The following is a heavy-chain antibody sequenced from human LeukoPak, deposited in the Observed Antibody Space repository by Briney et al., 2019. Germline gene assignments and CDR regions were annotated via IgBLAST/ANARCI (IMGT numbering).Heavy chain of an antibody. V-gene: IGHV4-38-2*02. Sequence: SETLSLTCTVSGYSISSGYYWAWLRQSPGKGLEWTGNVYHDGRTYYNPSLKSRVTISVDTSTNQFSLKLSSVTATDTALYYCARGYSSSWYYNWFDPWGQGTLVTVSS. J-gene: IGHJ5*02. CDR2: VYHDGRT. D-gene: IGHD6-13*01. CDR1: GYSISSGYY. CDR3: ARGYSSSWYYNWFDP.